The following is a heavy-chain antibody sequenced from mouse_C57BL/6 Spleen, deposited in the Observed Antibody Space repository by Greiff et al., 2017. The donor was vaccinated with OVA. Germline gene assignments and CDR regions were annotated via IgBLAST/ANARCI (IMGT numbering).Heavy chain of an antibody. J-gene: IGHJ4*01. CDR3: AREDYGSSYDAMDY. V-gene: IGHV2-2*01. D-gene: IGHD1-1*01. CDR1: GFSLTSYG. Sequence: VMLVESGPGLVQPSQSLSITCTVSGFSLTSYGVHWVRQSPGKGLEWLGVIWSGGSTAYNAAFISRLSISKDNSKSQVFFKMNSLQADDTAIYYCAREDYGSSYDAMDYWGQGTSVTVSS. CDR2: IWSGGST.